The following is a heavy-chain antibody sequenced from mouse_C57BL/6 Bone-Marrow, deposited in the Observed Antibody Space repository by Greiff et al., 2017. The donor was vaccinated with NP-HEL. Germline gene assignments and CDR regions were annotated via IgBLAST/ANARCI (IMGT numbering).Heavy chain of an antibody. CDR2: IYPGNSDT. V-gene: IGHV1-5*01. Sequence: VQLQQSGTVLASPGASVKMSCKTSGYTFTSYWMHWVKQRPGQGLEWIGAIYPGNSDTSYNQKFKGKAKLTAVTAASTAYMELSSLTNVDSAVYYCTRGLGPWYFDVWGTGTTVTVSS. CDR1: GYTFTSYW. D-gene: IGHD4-1*01. J-gene: IGHJ1*03. CDR3: TRGLGPWYFDV.